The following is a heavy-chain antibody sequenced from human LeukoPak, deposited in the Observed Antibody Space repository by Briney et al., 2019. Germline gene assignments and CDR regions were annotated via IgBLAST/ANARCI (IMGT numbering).Heavy chain of an antibody. V-gene: IGHV7-4-1*02. J-gene: IGHJ5*02. CDR3: ARDRLIKIFGVVRPNNWFDP. CDR1: GYTFTSYA. CDR2: INTNTGNP. Sequence: ASVKVSCKASGYTFTSYAMNWVRQAPGQGLEWMGWINTNTGNPTYAQGFTGRFVFSLDTSVSTAYLQISSLKAEDTAVYYCARDRLIKIFGVVRPNNWFDPWGQGTLVTVSS. D-gene: IGHD3-3*01.